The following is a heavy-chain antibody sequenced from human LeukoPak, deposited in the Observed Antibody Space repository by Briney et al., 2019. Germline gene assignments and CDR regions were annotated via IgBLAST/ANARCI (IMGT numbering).Heavy chain of an antibody. J-gene: IGHJ4*02. V-gene: IGHV3-64D*06. CDR3: VKASYGSGSYYDY. CDR2: ISSNGGST. CDR1: GFTFSSYA. Sequence: PGGSLRLSCSASGFTFSSYAMHWVRQAPGKGLEYVSAISSNGGSTYYADSVKGRFTISRDNSKNTLYLQMNSLRAEDTAVYYCVKASYGSGSYYDYWAREPWSPSPQ. D-gene: IGHD3-10*01.